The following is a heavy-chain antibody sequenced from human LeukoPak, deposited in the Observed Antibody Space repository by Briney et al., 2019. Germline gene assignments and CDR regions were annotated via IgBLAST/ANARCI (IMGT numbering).Heavy chain of an antibody. CDR3: ARDRPRMVATYYFDY. D-gene: IGHD5-12*01. CDR2: ISGSGGTI. V-gene: IGHV3-48*01. Sequence: GGSLRLSCVASGFTFSTYGINWVRLAPGKGLEWVSYISGSGGTIYYADSVKGRFTVSRDRAKNSVYLQMSSLRAEDTAVYYCARDRPRMVATYYFDYWGQGTLVTVSS. J-gene: IGHJ4*02. CDR1: GFTFSTYG.